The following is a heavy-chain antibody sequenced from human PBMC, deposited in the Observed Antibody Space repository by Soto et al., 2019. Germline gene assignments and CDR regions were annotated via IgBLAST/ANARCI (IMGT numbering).Heavy chain of an antibody. CDR2: INSDGSST. D-gene: IGHD2-15*01. V-gene: IGHV3-74*01. J-gene: IGHJ4*02. CDR1: GFTFSSYW. CDR3: ARDPIGYCSGGSCYGRSY. Sequence: GGSLRLSCAASGFTFSSYWMHWVRQAPGKGLVWVSRINSDGSSTSYADSVKGRFTISRDNAKNTLYLQMNSLRAEDTAVYYCARDPIGYCSGGSCYGRSYWGQGTLVTVSS.